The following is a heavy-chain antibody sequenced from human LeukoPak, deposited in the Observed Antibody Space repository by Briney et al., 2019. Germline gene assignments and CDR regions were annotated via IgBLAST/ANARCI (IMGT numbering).Heavy chain of an antibody. CDR2: ISGSGGST. J-gene: IGHJ4*02. Sequence: GGSLRLSCAASGFTFSSYAMSWDREAPGKGLEWVSAISGSGGSTYYADFVKGRFTFSRDNSKNTLYLQMNSLRADDTAVYYCANSPGTAHYWGQGALVTVSS. D-gene: IGHD2-21*02. V-gene: IGHV3-23*01. CDR3: ANSPGTAHY. CDR1: GFTFSSYA.